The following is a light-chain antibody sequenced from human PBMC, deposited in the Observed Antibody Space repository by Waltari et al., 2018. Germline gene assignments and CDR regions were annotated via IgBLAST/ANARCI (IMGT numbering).Light chain of an antibody. Sequence: QSALTQPRSVSGSPGQSVTIPCTGTSSDVGGYNYVSWYQQHQGKAPKLMIYDVSKRPSGVPDRFSGSKSGNTASLTISGLQAEDEADYYCCSYAGSYTVVFGGGTKLTVL. CDR1: SSDVGGYNY. CDR3: CSYAGSYTVV. J-gene: IGLJ2*01. CDR2: DVS. V-gene: IGLV2-11*01.